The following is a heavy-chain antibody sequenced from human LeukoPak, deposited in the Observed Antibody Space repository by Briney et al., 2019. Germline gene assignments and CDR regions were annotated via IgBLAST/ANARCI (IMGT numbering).Heavy chain of an antibody. CDR1: RFTFSSYA. D-gene: IGHD3-3*01. V-gene: IGHV3-23*01. CDR2: ISGSGGST. J-gene: IGHJ4*02. CDR3: AKSGYDFWSGYYGY. Sequence: GGSLRLSCAASRFTFSSYAMGWDRQAPGKGLEWVSAISGSGGSTYYADSVKGRFTISRDNSKNTLYLQMNSLRAEDTAVYYCAKSGYDFWSGYYGYWGQGTLVTVSS.